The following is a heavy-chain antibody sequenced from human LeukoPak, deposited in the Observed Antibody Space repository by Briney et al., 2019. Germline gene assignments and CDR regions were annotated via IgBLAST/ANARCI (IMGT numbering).Heavy chain of an antibody. D-gene: IGHD1-14*01. CDR2: IKRDGGET. Sequence: GGSLRLSCAASGFTFSSYWMNWVRRAPGKGLEGVANIKRDGGETYYGDSVKGRFTISRDNAKNSLYLQMNSLRAEDTAVHYCARGNHEWGYYYYYYYMDVWGKGTTVTVSS. J-gene: IGHJ6*03. CDR1: GFTFSSYW. CDR3: ARGNHEWGYYYYYYYMDV. V-gene: IGHV3-7*01.